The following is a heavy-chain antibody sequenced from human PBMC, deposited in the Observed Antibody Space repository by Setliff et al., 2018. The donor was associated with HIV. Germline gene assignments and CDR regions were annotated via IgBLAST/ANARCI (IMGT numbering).Heavy chain of an antibody. CDR3: AALTTGYYFDY. CDR1: GGSINSGGYY. D-gene: IGHD4-17*01. Sequence: PSETLSLTCTVSGGSINSGGYYWSWIRQLPGKGLEWIGYIYHSGSTYYNPSLKSRLSISLDMSNNQFSLKVTSVTAADTAVYYCAALTTGYYFDYWGQGTRGTV. CDR2: IYHSGST. J-gene: IGHJ4*02. V-gene: IGHV4-31*03.